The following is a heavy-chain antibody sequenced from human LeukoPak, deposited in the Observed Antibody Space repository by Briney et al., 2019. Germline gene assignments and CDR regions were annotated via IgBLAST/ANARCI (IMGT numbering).Heavy chain of an antibody. CDR3: AKGYCSSTSCRREKYYYYYYGMDV. CDR2: ISGSGGST. Sequence: GGSLRLSCAASGFTFSSYAMSWVRQAPGKGLEWVSAISGSGGSTYYADSVKGRFTISRDNSKNTLYLQINSLRAEDTAVYYCAKGYCSSTSCRREKYYYYYYGMDVWGQGTTVTVSS. V-gene: IGHV3-23*01. CDR1: GFTFSSYA. D-gene: IGHD2-2*01. J-gene: IGHJ6*02.